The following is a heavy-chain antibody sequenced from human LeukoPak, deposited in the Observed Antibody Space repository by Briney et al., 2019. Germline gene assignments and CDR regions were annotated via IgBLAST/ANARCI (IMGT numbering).Heavy chain of an antibody. Sequence: PGGSLRLSCAASGFTFSSYAMSWVRQAPGKGLEWVSAISGSGGSTYYADSVKGRFTISRDNSKNTLYLQMNSLRAEDTAVYYCAKDYYHSSGYYPIDYWGQGTLVTVSS. CDR2: ISGSGGST. J-gene: IGHJ4*02. CDR1: GFTFSSYA. V-gene: IGHV3-23*01. CDR3: AKDYYHSSGYYPIDY. D-gene: IGHD3-22*01.